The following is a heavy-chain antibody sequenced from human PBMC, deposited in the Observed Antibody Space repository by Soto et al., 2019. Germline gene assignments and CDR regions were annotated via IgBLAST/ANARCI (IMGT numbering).Heavy chain of an antibody. CDR1: GYTFTGYY. CDR2: INPNSGGT. D-gene: IGHD4-17*01. J-gene: IGHJ2*01. V-gene: IGHV1-2*04. CDR3: ARGGGGGDLNWYFDL. Sequence: QVQLVQSGAEVKKPGASVKVSCKASGYTFTGYYMHWVRQAPGQGLEWMGWINPNSGGTNYAQKFQGWVTMTRDTSINTAYMELSRLRSDDTAVYYCARGGGGGDLNWYFDLWGRGTLVTVSS.